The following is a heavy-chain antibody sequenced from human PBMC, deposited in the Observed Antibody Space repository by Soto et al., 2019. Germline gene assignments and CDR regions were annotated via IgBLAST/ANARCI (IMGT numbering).Heavy chain of an antibody. CDR1: GFTVSTNY. D-gene: IGHD3-10*01. CDR3: ARGFPSMTYYGEYYFDY. Sequence: LRLSCEAFGFTVSTNYMSWVRQTPGKGLEWVSVFYSGGSTFYADSVKGRFTISRDNSRNTLYLQMRSLRAEDTAVYYCARGFPSMTYYGEYYFDYWGQGTLVTVSS. V-gene: IGHV3-53*01. J-gene: IGHJ4*02. CDR2: FYSGGST.